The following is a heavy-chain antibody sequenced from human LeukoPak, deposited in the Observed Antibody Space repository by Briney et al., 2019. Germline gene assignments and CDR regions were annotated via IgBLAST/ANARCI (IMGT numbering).Heavy chain of an antibody. Sequence: ASVKVSCKASGYTFTSYAMNWVRQAPGQGLEWMGWINTNTGNPTYAQGFTGRFVFSLDTSVSTAYLQISSLKAEDTAVYYCARARTSEYCTNGVCYGDHYYYYMDVWGKGTTVTVSS. V-gene: IGHV7-4-1*02. J-gene: IGHJ6*03. CDR2: INTNTGNP. CDR1: GYTFTSYA. CDR3: ARARTSEYCTNGVCYGDHYYYYMDV. D-gene: IGHD2-8*01.